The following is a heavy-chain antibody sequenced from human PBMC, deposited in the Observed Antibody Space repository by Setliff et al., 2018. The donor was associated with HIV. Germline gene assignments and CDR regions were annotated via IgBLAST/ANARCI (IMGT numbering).Heavy chain of an antibody. J-gene: IGHJ6*03. CDR1: GYTFSSFG. CDR2: ISAYNGNT. Sequence: VASVKVSCKASGYTFSSFGISWVRQAPGQGLEWMGWISAYNGNTKSAQNLQGRVTMTTDTSTSTAHMELRSLRSDDTAVYYCARDREYMDVWGKGTTVRLL. V-gene: IGHV1-18*01. CDR3: ARDREYMDV.